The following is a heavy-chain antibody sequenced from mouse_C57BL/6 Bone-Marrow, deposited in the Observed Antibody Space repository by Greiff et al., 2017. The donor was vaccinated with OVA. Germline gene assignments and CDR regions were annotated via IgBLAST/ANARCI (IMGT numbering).Heavy chain of an antibody. CDR1: GYTFTSYW. V-gene: IGHV1-55*01. Sequence: QVQLQQPGAELVKPGASVKMSCKASGYTFTSYWITWVKQRPGQGLEWIGDIYPGSGSTNYNEKFKSKATLTVDTSSSTAYMQLSSLTSEDSAVYYCASAITTDWYFDVWGTGTTVTVSS. CDR3: ASAITTDWYFDV. J-gene: IGHJ1*03. D-gene: IGHD1-2*01. CDR2: IYPGSGST.